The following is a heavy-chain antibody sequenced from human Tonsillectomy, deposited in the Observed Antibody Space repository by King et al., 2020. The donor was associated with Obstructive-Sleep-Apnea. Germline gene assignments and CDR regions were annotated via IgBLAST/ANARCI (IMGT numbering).Heavy chain of an antibody. J-gene: IGHJ4*02. CDR3: ARGAIAAKYYFDY. D-gene: IGHD6-25*01. Sequence: VQLVESGGGLVQPGGSLRLSCAASGFTFSSYWMSWVRQAPGKGLEWVANIKQDGSEKYYVDSVKGRFTISRDNAKNSLYLQMNSLRAEDTAVYYCARGAIAAKYYFDYWGQGTLVTVSS. CDR2: IKQDGSEK. CDR1: GFTFSSYW. V-gene: IGHV3-7*03.